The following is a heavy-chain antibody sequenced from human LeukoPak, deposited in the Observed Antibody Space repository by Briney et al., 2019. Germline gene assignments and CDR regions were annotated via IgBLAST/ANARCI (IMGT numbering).Heavy chain of an antibody. D-gene: IGHD6-13*01. J-gene: IGHJ4*02. Sequence: GGSLRRYGAASGFTVSSNYMSWVRQAPGKGLEGVSVIYSGGSTYYADSVKGRFTISRDNSKNTLYLQMNSLRVEDTAVYYCASANRIAAAKDYWGQGTLVTVSS. CDR1: GFTVSSNY. CDR3: ASANRIAAAKDY. CDR2: IYSGGST. V-gene: IGHV3-53*01.